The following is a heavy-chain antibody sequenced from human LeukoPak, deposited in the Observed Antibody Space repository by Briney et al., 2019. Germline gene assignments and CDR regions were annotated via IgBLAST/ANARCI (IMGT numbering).Heavy chain of an antibody. CDR2: INRNSGGT. J-gene: IGHJ4*02. Sequence: ASVKVSCKASGYILTGYYVHWVRQAPGQGLEWMGWINRNSGGTNYAQKFQGRVTMTRDTSISTAYMELSRLRSDDTAVYYCARSYYYDNSGYFPTDYWGQGTLVTVSS. V-gene: IGHV1-2*02. CDR1: GYILTGYY. CDR3: ARSYYYDNSGYFPTDY. D-gene: IGHD3-22*01.